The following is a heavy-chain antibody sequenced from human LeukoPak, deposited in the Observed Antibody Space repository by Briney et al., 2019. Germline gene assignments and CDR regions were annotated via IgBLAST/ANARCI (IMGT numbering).Heavy chain of an antibody. CDR3: ARLVAAAGREFDY. Sequence: ASVKVSCKASGYTFTGYYMHWVRQAPGPGLEWMGWINPTSGGTNYEQKFQGRVTMTRDTSISTAYMELSRLRSDDTAVYYGARLVAAAGREFDYWGQGTLVTVSS. V-gene: IGHV1-2*02. J-gene: IGHJ4*02. D-gene: IGHD6-13*01. CDR1: GYTFTGYY. CDR2: INPTSGGT.